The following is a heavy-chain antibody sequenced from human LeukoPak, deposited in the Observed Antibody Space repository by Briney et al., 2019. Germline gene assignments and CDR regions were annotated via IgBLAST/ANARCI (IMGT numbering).Heavy chain of an antibody. CDR3: ARVAYSCSSARFDP. J-gene: IGHJ5*02. D-gene: IGHD6-6*01. V-gene: IGHV4-31*03. CDR2: IYYSGST. CDR1: GGSISSGGYY. Sequence: SQTLSLTCTVSGGSISSGGYYWSWIRQHPGKGLEWIGYIYYSGSTYYNPSLKSRVTISVDTPKNQFSLKLSSVTAADTAVYYCARVAYSCSSARFDPWGQGTLVTVSS.